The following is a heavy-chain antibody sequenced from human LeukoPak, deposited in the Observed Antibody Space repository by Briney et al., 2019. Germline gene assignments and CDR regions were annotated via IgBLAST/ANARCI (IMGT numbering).Heavy chain of an antibody. D-gene: IGHD3-22*01. CDR3: ARVKSYYYYTSDKDAFDI. Sequence: GASVKVSCKASGYTFTSHFMHWVRQAPGRGLEWMGIINPRGGSTSYTQKFQGRVTMTRDTSTSTVYMELSSLRSEDTAVYYCARVKSYYYYTSDKDAFDIWGQGTMVTVSS. CDR2: INPRGGST. J-gene: IGHJ3*02. CDR1: GYTFTSHF. V-gene: IGHV1-46*01.